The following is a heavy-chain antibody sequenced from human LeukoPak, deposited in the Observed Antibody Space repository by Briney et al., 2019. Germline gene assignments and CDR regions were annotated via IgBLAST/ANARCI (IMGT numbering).Heavy chain of an antibody. Sequence: GGSLRLSCAASGFTVSSNYMSWVRQAPGKGLEWVSVIYSGGSTYYADSVKGRFTISRDNSKNTLYLQMNSLRAEDTAVYYCYGSGGYYYYGMDVWGQGTTVTVSS. CDR3: YGSGGYYYYGMDV. V-gene: IGHV3-66*01. D-gene: IGHD3-10*01. CDR2: IYSGGST. J-gene: IGHJ6*02. CDR1: GFTVSSNY.